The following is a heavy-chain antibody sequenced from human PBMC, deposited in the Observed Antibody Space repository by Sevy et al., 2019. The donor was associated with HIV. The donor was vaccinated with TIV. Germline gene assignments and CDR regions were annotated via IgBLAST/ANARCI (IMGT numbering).Heavy chain of an antibody. CDR3: ARSLGNYYGSGTYQEDWFDP. J-gene: IGHJ5*02. CDR1: GFTFSIYT. CDR2: ISSSSSYI. D-gene: IGHD3-10*01. Sequence: GRSLRLSCAASGFTFSIYTMNWVRQAPGKGLEWVSSISSSSSYIYYTDSVKGRFSISRDNAKNALFLQMNSLRAEDTAVYYCARSLGNYYGSGTYQEDWFDPWGQGTLVTVSS. V-gene: IGHV3-21*01.